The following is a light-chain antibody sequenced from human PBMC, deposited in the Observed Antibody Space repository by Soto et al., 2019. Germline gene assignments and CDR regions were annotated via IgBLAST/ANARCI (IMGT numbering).Light chain of an antibody. V-gene: IGKV3-11*01. CDR1: ESIGTF. CDR2: DAS. J-gene: IGKJ4*01. Sequence: EFVLTQSPVTLSLSPGETATLSCRASESIGTFLAWYQQKPGQAPRLLIYDASTRATGIPARFSGSGSGTDFTLTINDLEPEDSAVYYGQRRHSWPAFGGGTKV. CDR3: QRRHSWPA.